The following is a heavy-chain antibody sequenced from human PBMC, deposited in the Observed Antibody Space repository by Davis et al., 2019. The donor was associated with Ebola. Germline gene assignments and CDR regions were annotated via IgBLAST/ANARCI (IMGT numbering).Heavy chain of an antibody. V-gene: IGHV3-33*05. Sequence: GGSLRLSCAASGFSFSSYGMHWVRQAPGKGLEWVAVISHDGSDDFYADSVKGRFTISRDNSKNTVYLQMNSLRAEDTAVYYCATTPQYSSGQNKPFDYWGQGTLVTVSS. CDR3: ATTPQYSSGQNKPFDY. D-gene: IGHD6-19*01. CDR2: ISHDGSDD. J-gene: IGHJ4*02. CDR1: GFSFSSYG.